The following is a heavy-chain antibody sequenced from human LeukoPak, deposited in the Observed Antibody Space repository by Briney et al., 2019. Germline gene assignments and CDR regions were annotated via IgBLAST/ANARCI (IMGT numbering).Heavy chain of an antibody. J-gene: IGHJ5*02. CDR3: ARHSYCSGGSCYWFDP. CDR2: IYYSGST. CDR1: GGSLSSYY. D-gene: IGHD2-15*01. Sequence: SETLSLTCTVSGGSLSSYYWSWIRQPPGKGLEWIGYIYYSGSTNYNPSLKSRVTISVDTSKNQFSLKLSSVTAGDTAVYYCARHSYCSGGSCYWFDPWGQGTLVTVSS. V-gene: IGHV4-59*08.